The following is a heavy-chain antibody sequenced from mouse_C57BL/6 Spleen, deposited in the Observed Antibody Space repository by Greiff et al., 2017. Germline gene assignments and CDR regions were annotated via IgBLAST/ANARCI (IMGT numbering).Heavy chain of an antibody. CDR3: ARDYYGAYYFDY. J-gene: IGHJ2*01. CDR2: ISSGSSTI. D-gene: IGHD1-2*01. CDR1: GFTFSDYG. V-gene: IGHV5-17*01. Sequence: EVMLVESGGGLVKPGGSLKLSCAASGFTFSDYGMHWVRQAPEKGLEWVAYISSGSSTIYYADTVKGRFTISRDNAKNTLFLQMTSLRSEDTAMYYCARDYYGAYYFDYWGQGTTLTVSS.